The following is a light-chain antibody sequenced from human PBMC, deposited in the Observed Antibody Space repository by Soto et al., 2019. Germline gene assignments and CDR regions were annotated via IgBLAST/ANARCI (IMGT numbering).Light chain of an antibody. Sequence: DIQMTQSPSSLSASVGDRVTITCQASQDISNYLNWYQQKPGKAPKLLIYDASNLETGVPSRFSGSGSGTDFTFTISSLQPEDIATYYCQQYDNLPYTFARGPSWRSN. CDR1: QDISNY. J-gene: IGKJ2*01. CDR3: QQYDNLPYT. V-gene: IGKV1-33*01. CDR2: DAS.